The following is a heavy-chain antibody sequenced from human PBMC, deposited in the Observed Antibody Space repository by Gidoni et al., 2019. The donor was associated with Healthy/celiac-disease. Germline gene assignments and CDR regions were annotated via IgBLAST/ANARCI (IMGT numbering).Heavy chain of an antibody. CDR1: GYTFTGYG. CDR2: ISAYNGNT. CDR3: ARDGRYYDSSGYFLPHDY. J-gene: IGHJ4*02. V-gene: IGHV1-18*04. D-gene: IGHD3-22*01. Sequence: QVQLVQSGAEVKKPGASVKVSCKASGYTFTGYGISWVRPAPGQGLEWMGWISAYNGNTNYAQKLQGRVTMTTDTSTSTAYMELRSLRSDDTAVYYCARDGRYYDSSGYFLPHDYWGQGTLVTVSS.